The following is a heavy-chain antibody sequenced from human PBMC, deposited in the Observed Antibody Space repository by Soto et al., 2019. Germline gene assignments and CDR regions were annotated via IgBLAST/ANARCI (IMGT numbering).Heavy chain of an antibody. CDR1: GFTFNSYA. Sequence: EEQLLESGGALVQPGESLRLSCAASGFTFNSYAMSWVRRVPGKGLEWVSAIRASGSSTYYADSAKGRFTISRDNSKNKLYLQLINLMADDAAVDFCGNTAGHDFGGYGAYLYFDLWGRGTLVTVSS. CDR3: GNTAGHDFGGYGAYLYFDL. D-gene: IGHD3-10*01. V-gene: IGHV3-23*01. J-gene: IGHJ2*01. CDR2: IRASGSST.